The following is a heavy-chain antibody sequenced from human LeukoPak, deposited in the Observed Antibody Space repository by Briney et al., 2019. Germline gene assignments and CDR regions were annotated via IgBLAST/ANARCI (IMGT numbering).Heavy chain of an antibody. V-gene: IGHV4-4*02. CDR2: IYHSGST. Sequence: SETLSLTCAVSGGSISSSNWWSWVRQPPGKGLEWIGEIYHSGSTNYNPSLKSRVTISVDKSKNQFSLKLSSVTAADTAVYYCARGFNDYGDYAAIKGAASRGKDFDYWGQGTLVTVSS. CDR1: GGSISSSNW. CDR3: ARGFNDYGDYAAIKGAASRGKDFDY. D-gene: IGHD4-17*01. J-gene: IGHJ4*02.